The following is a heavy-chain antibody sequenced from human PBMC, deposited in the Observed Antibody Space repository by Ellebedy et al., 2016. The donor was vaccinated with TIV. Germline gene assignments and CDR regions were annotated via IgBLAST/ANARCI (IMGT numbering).Heavy chain of an antibody. CDR1: GASISSNNW. V-gene: IGHV4-4*02. CDR2: MFHTGRT. CDR3: ARWSYHFTSNNRWFDP. D-gene: IGHD3-3*01. Sequence: SETLSLTXAVSGASISSNNWWSWVRQPPGNGLEWIGDMFHTGRTNYNPSLKSRVTISVDKSKNQLSLKLSSVIAADTAVYYCARWSYHFTSNNRWFDPWGQGTLVTVSS. J-gene: IGHJ5*02.